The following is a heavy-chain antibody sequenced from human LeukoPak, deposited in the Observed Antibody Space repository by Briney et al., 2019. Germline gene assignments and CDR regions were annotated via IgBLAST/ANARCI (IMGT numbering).Heavy chain of an antibody. J-gene: IGHJ4*02. CDR3: ARVFRGELSYYFDY. V-gene: IGHV4-59*11. D-gene: IGHD3-16*02. CDR2: IYYSGST. CDR1: GGSISSHY. Sequence: PSEPLSLTCTVSGGSISSHYWSWIRQPPGRGLEWIGYIYYSGSTNYNPSLKSRVPISVDTSKNQFSLKLSSVTAADTAVYYCARVFRGELSYYFDYWGQGTLGTVSS.